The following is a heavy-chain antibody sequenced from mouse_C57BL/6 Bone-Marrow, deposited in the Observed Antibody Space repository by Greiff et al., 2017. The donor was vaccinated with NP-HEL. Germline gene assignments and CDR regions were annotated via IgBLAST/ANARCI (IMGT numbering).Heavy chain of an antibody. CDR2: IHPNSGST. CDR1: GYTFTSYW. Sequence: QVQLQQPGAELVKPGASVKLSCKASGYTFTSYWMHWVKQRPGQGLEWIGMIHPNSGSTNYNEKFKSKATLTVDKSSSTAYMQLSSLTSEDSAVYDCERLIRYLYYAMDYWGQGTSVTVSS. J-gene: IGHJ4*01. D-gene: IGHD1-1*01. CDR3: ERLIRYLYYAMDY. V-gene: IGHV1-64*01.